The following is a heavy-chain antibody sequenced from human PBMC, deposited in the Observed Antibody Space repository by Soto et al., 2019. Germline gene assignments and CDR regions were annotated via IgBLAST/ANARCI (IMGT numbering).Heavy chain of an antibody. CDR1: GFTFGIYS. J-gene: IGHJ4*02. Sequence: GSLRLCCAASGFTFGIYSINWVRQAEGKGQEWFSYITHSSDTIYYADSVKGRFTNSRDNGKNSLYLQMNSLRDEDTAVYYCARDIGSGWYYFDYWGQGNLVTVSS. CDR3: ARDIGSGWYYFDY. V-gene: IGHV3-48*02. D-gene: IGHD6-19*01. CDR2: ITHSSDTI.